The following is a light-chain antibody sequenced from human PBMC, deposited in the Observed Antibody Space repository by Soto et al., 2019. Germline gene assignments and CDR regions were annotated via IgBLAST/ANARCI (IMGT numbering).Light chain of an antibody. V-gene: IGLV2-14*01. CDR3: SSYTSSSIDYV. J-gene: IGLJ1*01. Sequence: QSALTQPASVSGSPGQSITISCTGTSSDVGGYNYVSWYQQHPGKAPQLMIYEVSNRPSGVYNRFSCSKSGNTASLTISGLQAEDEAEYYCSSYTSSSIDYVFGTGTKLTVL. CDR1: SSDVGGYNY. CDR2: EVS.